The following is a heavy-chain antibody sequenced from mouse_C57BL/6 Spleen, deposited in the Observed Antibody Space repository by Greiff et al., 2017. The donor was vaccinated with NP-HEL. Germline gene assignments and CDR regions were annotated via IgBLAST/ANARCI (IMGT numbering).Heavy chain of an antibody. CDR2: ISDGGSYT. CDR3: ARDSSGYVAWFAY. Sequence: EVKLVESGGGLVKPGGSLKLSCAASGFTFSSYAMSWVRQTPEKRLEWVATISDGGSYTSYPDNVKGRFTISRDNAKNNLYLQMSHLKSEDTAMYYCARDSSGYVAWFAYWGQGTLVTVSA. V-gene: IGHV5-4*03. CDR1: GFTFSSYA. D-gene: IGHD3-2*02. J-gene: IGHJ3*01.